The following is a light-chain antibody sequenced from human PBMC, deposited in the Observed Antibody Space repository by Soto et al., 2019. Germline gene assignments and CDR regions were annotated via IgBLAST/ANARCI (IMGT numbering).Light chain of an antibody. CDR1: QSITTY. CDR3: QQYYSFPWT. V-gene: IGKV1-39*01. J-gene: IGKJ1*01. Sequence: DIQMAQSPSSLSASVGDRVTSTCRASQSITTYLHWYQQKPGKAPNLLIYAASNLQSGAPSRFSGSGSGTDFTLTISCLQSEDFATYYCQQYYSFPWTFGQGTKVDIK. CDR2: AAS.